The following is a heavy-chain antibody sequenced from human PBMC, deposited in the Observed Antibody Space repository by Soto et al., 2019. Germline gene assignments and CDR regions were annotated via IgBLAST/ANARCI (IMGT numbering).Heavy chain of an antibody. D-gene: IGHD3-10*01. Sequence: EVQLVESGGGLVQPGESLRLSCAASGFTFSSYWMHWVRQAPGKGLVWVSRINADGSVTTYADSVKGRFTISRDNAKNTLYLQQNSLRAEDTAVYYCARDRSLWFRDYWGQGTLVTVSS. CDR3: ARDRSLWFRDY. J-gene: IGHJ4*02. CDR2: INADGSVT. V-gene: IGHV3-74*03. CDR1: GFTFSSYW.